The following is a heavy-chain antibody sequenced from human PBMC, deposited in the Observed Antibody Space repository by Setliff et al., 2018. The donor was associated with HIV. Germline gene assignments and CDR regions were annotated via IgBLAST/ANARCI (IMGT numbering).Heavy chain of an antibody. CDR3: ARGAYYDFWSGFESGFDY. CDR1: GFTLSEVS. D-gene: IGHD3-3*01. CDR2: FDPQDGET. V-gene: IGHV1-24*01. J-gene: IGHJ4*02. Sequence: ASVKVSCKVFGFTLSEVSIHWVRQAPGKGLEWMGYFDPQDGETVYAQKFQGRVNMTSDTSTSTVYMGLSSLKSDDTAVYYCARGAYYDFWSGFESGFDYWGQGTLVTVSS.